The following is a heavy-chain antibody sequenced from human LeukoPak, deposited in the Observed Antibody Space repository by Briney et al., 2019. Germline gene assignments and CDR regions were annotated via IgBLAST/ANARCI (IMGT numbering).Heavy chain of an antibody. Sequence: SETLSLTCAVYGGSFSGYYWSWIRQPPGEGLEWIGRIYTSGSTNYNPSLKSRVTMSVDTSKNQFSLKLSSVTAADTAVYYCARDGVWSSGYDYWGQGTLVTVSS. CDR1: GGSFSGYY. V-gene: IGHV4-59*10. J-gene: IGHJ4*02. D-gene: IGHD6-19*01. CDR2: IYTSGST. CDR3: ARDGVWSSGYDY.